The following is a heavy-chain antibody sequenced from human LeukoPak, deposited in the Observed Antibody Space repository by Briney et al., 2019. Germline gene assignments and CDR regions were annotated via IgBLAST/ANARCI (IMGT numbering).Heavy chain of an antibody. CDR3: ARDLGNWNDDY. CDR2: INPNSGGT. J-gene: IGHJ4*02. D-gene: IGHD1-20*01. V-gene: IGHV1-2*02. Sequence: ASVKVSCKASGGTFSSYAITWVRQAPGQGLEWMGWINPNSGGTNYAQKFQGRVTMTRDTSISTAYMELSRLRSDDTAVYYCARDLGNWNDDYWGQGTLVTVSS. CDR1: GGTFSSYA.